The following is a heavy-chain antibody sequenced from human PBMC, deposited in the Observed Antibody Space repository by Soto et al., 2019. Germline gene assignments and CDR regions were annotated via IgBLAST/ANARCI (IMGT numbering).Heavy chain of an antibody. V-gene: IGHV3-21*01. CDR3: AKYRGSSWSKWFDH. CDR2: ISSSSSYI. Sequence: GGSLILSCADSGFTFSSYAINWVRQAPGKGLEWVSSISSSSSYIYYADSVKGRFTISRDNAKNSLYLQMNSLRAEDTAVYYCAKYRGSSWSKWFDHLGQGTPGNVSS. CDR1: GFTFSSYA. D-gene: IGHD6-13*01. J-gene: IGHJ5*02.